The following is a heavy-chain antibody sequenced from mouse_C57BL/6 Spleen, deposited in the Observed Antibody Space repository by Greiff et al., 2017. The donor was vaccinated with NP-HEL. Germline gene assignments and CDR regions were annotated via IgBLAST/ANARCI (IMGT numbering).Heavy chain of an antibody. D-gene: IGHD1-1*01. CDR3: AREGEYYYGSGAMDY. J-gene: IGHJ4*01. CDR2: IHPNSGST. V-gene: IGHV1-64*01. CDR1: GYTFTSYW. Sequence: VQLQQPGAELVKPGASVKLSCKASGYTFTSYWMHWVKQRPGQGLEWIGMIHPNSGSTNYNEKFKSKATLTVDKSSSTAYMQLSSLTSEDSAVYYCAREGEYYYGSGAMDYWGQGTSVTVSS.